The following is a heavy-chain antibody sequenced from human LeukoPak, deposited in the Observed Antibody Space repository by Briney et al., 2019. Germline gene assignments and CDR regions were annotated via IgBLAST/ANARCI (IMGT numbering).Heavy chain of an antibody. CDR3: ARGYSSGSRVDY. V-gene: IGHV4-59*01. CDR1: GGSISSYY. Sequence: SETLSLTCIVSGGSISSYYWSWIRQPPGKGLEWIGYIYWSGRTNYNPSLQSRVTISVDTSKNQFSLKLSSVTAADTAIYYCARGYSSGSRVDYWGQGTLVTVSS. J-gene: IGHJ4*02. D-gene: IGHD6-19*01. CDR2: IYWSGRT.